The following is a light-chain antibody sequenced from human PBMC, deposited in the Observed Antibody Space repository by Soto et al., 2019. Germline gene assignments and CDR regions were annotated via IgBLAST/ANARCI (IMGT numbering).Light chain of an antibody. V-gene: IGLV7-46*01. CDR3: LLSYNAARV. J-gene: IGLJ2*01. Sequence: QDVVTQEPSLTVSPGGTVTLTCGSSTGAVTSNHHPYWFQQKAGQAPRTLIYDTSNKHSWTPARFSGSLLGDKAALTLSGAQPEEEAQYYCLLSYNAARVFGGGTKLTVL. CDR1: TGAVTSNHH. CDR2: DTS.